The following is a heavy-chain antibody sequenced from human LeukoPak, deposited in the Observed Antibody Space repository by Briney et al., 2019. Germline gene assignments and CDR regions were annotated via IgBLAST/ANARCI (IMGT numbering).Heavy chain of an antibody. V-gene: IGHV3-21*01. J-gene: IGHJ4*02. CDR3: AREGDYCDSSGYGSFDY. D-gene: IGHD3-22*01. Sequence: GGSLRLSCAASGFTFSSYGMNWVRKAPGKGLKWVSSISISSSDIYSADSENGQFTISRDNAKNSMYLQMNSLRAEDTAVYYCAREGDYCDSSGYGSFDYWGQGTLVTVAS. CDR1: GFTFSSYG. CDR2: ISISSSDI.